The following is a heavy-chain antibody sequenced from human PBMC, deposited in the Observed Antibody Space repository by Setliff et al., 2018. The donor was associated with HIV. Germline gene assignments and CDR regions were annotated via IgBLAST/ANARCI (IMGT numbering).Heavy chain of an antibody. D-gene: IGHD6-6*01. Sequence: SETLSLTCTVSGGSISTYYWSWIRQPPGKGLEWIGSIYFTGSSDNNPSLKSRVTLSVDTSKHQFSLKLSSVTAADTAVYYCARHGKQLVERRIGAMDVWGQGTTVTVSS. CDR2: IYFTGSS. J-gene: IGHJ6*02. V-gene: IGHV4-59*08. CDR3: ARHGKQLVERRIGAMDV. CDR1: GGSISTYY.